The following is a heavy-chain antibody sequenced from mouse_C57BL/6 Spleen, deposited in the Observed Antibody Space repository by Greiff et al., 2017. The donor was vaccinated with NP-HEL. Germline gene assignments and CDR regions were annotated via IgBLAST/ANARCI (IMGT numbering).Heavy chain of an antibody. CDR3: AYYYDAMDY. Sequence: EVQLQQSGPELVKPGASVKISCKASGYSFTGYYMHWVKQSSEKSLEWIGEINPSTGGTSYNQKFKGKATLTVDKSSSTAYMQLKSLTSEDSAVYYCAYYYDAMDYWGQGTSVTVSS. D-gene: IGHD2-1*01. J-gene: IGHJ4*01. CDR2: INPSTGGT. CDR1: GYSFTGYY. V-gene: IGHV1-43*01.